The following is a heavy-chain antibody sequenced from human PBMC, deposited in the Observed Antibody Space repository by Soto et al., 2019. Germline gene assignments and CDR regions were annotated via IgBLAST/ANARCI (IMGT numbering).Heavy chain of an antibody. Sequence: PGESLKISCKGSGYSFTSYWISWVRQMPGKGLEWMGRIDPSDSYTNYSPSFQGHVTISADKSISTAYLQWSSLKASDTAMYYCARHETIFGVSIGMDVWGQGTPVTVSS. V-gene: IGHV5-10-1*01. J-gene: IGHJ6*02. D-gene: IGHD3-3*01. CDR2: IDPSDSYT. CDR3: ARHETIFGVSIGMDV. CDR1: GYSFTSYW.